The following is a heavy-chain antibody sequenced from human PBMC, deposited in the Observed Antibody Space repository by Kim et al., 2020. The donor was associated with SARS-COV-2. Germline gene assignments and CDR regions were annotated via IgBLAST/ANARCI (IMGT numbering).Heavy chain of an antibody. V-gene: IGHV4-34*01. D-gene: IGHD2-15*01. Sequence: SETLSLTCAVYGGSFSGYYWSWIRQPPGKGLEWIGEINHSGSTNYNPSLKSRVTISVDTSKNQFSLKLSSVTAADTAVYYCAIGARYCSGGSCYQYFDYWGQGTLVTVSS. J-gene: IGHJ4*02. CDR1: GGSFSGYY. CDR2: INHSGST. CDR3: AIGARYCSGGSCYQYFDY.